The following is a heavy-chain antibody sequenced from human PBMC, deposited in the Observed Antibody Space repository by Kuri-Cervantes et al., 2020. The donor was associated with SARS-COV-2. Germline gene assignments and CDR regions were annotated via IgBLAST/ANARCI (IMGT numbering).Heavy chain of an antibody. V-gene: IGHV3-48*02. CDR1: GFTFSRYS. J-gene: IGHJ4*02. CDR2: ISGSGSPI. D-gene: IGHD3-22*01. CDR3: VRGVIDS. Sequence: GESLKISCAASGFTFSRYSMNWVCQAPGKGLEWVSHISGSGSPIYYADSMKGRFIISRDNAKNSLYLQMNSLRDEDTAVYYCVRGVIDSWGQGTLVTVSS.